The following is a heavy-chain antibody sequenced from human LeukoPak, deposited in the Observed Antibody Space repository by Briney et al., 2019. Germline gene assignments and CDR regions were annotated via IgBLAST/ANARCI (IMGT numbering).Heavy chain of an antibody. CDR2: IKQDGSEK. CDR1: RLIFSNHW. V-gene: IGHV3-7*04. CDR3: AREGLGLRAFDY. J-gene: IGHJ4*02. D-gene: IGHD3/OR15-3a*01. Sequence: GGSLRLFCAASRLIFSNHWMSWVRQAPGKGLEWVANIKQDGSEKYYVDSVKGRFTISRDNAKNSLYLQMNSLRAEDTAVYYCAREGLGLRAFDYWGQGTLVTVSS.